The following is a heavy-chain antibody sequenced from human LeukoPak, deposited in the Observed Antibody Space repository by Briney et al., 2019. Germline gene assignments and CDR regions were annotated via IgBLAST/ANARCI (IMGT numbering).Heavy chain of an antibody. CDR2: IYYSGST. V-gene: IGHV4-59*01. D-gene: IGHD5-18*01. CDR1: GGSISHYV. Sequence: SETLSLTCTVSGGSISHYVWSWIRQPPGKGLEWIGYIYYSGSTNYKSSLKSRVTISVDTSKNQFSLKLSSVTAADTAVYYCARTTEGGYSYGYFYYYYMDVWGKGTTVTVSS. CDR3: ARTTEGGYSYGYFYYYYMDV. J-gene: IGHJ6*03.